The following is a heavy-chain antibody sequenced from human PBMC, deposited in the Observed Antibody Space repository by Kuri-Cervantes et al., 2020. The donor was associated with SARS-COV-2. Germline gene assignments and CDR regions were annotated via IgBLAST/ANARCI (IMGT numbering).Heavy chain of an antibody. Sequence: SQTLSLTCAVYGASFSGYYWSRIRQPPGKGLEWIGEINHSGSTYYNPSLKSRVTMSVDTSKNQFSLKLSSVTAADTAVYYCASCDSSSWYYFDYWGQGTLVTVSS. CDR2: INHSGST. CDR3: ASCDSSSWYYFDY. CDR1: GASFSGYY. J-gene: IGHJ4*02. V-gene: IGHV4-34*01. D-gene: IGHD6-13*01.